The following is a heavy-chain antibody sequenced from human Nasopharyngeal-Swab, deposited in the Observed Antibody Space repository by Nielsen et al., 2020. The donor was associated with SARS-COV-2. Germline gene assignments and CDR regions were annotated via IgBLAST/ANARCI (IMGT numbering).Heavy chain of an antibody. V-gene: IGHV4-34*01. D-gene: IGHD4-17*01. Sequence: SETLSLTCAVYGGSFSGYYWSWIRQPPGKGLEWIGEINHSGSTNYNPSLKGRVTISVDTSKNQFSLKLSSVTAADTAVYYCARGNGAFDYWGQGTLVTVSS. J-gene: IGHJ4*02. CDR3: ARGNGAFDY. CDR2: INHSGST. CDR1: GGSFSGYY.